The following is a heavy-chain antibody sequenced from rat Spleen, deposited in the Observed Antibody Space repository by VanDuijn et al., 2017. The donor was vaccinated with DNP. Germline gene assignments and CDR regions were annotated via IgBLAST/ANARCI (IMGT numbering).Heavy chain of an antibody. Sequence: EVQLVESGGGLVQPGRSLKLSCAASGITFSNSGMHWIRQAPTKGLDWVATISNTGDSTYYRDSVRGRFTISRDNVKSTLYLQMDSLRSEDTATYYCARHGRVTTVATYWYFDFWGPGTMVTVSS. CDR1: GITFSNSG. D-gene: IGHD1-3*01. CDR3: ARHGRVTTVATYWYFDF. J-gene: IGHJ1*01. CDR2: ISNTGDST. V-gene: IGHV5-19*01.